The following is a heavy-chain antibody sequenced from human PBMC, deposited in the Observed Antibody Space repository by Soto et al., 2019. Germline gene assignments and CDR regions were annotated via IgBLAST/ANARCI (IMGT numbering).Heavy chain of an antibody. CDR1: GFTVSSNY. D-gene: IGHD2-15*01. Sequence: EVQLVESGGGLIQPGGSLRLSCAASGFTVSSNYMSWVRQAPGKGLEWVSVISGSGDNTYYADSVKGRFTISRDNSKNTLYLQMNSLRAEDTALYYCAKDLVDIVVVVVATSHYGMDVWGQGTTVTVSS. V-gene: IGHV3-53*01. J-gene: IGHJ6*02. CDR2: ISGSGDNT. CDR3: AKDLVDIVVVVVATSHYGMDV.